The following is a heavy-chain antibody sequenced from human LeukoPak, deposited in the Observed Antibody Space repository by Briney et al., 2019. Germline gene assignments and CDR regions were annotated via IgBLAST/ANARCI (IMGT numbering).Heavy chain of an antibody. V-gene: IGHV3-11*06. D-gene: IGHD3-10*01. CDR1: GFTFSDYY. CDR3: ARGAGSYYYYYYGMDV. CDR2: ISSSSSYT. Sequence: GGSLRLSCAASGFTFSDYYMSWIRQAPGRGLEWVSYISSSSSYTNYADSVKGRFTISRDNAKNSLYLQMNSLRAEDTAVYYCARGAGSYYYYYYGMDVWGKGTTVTVPS. J-gene: IGHJ6*04.